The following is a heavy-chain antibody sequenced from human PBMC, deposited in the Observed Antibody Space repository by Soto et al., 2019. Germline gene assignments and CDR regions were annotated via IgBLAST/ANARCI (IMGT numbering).Heavy chain of an antibody. CDR1: GGTFSIYG. J-gene: IGHJ6*02. Sequence: QVQLVQSGAEVKKTGSSVKVSCKASGGTFSIYGFSWVRQAPGQGPEWIGGIIPILTTPNYAQKFQGRVTLVADESTTTVYMRQSSLKFEDTAVSYCATSIGIAPTGEDGMDVWGQGTSVTVSS. CDR3: ATSIGIAPTGEDGMDV. D-gene: IGHD2-8*02. V-gene: IGHV1-69*01. CDR2: IIPILTTP.